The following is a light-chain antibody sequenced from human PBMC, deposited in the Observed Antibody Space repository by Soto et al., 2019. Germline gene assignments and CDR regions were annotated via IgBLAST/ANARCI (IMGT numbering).Light chain of an antibody. Sequence: DSQMTQSATSLSASVGDRVVITGRARQNIARYLNWFQQKSGKAPKLLIFATSNLEGGVPSRFSGSGSGTQFTLTISSLQPEDFATYYCQQSYSPPRTFGGGTKLDIK. CDR3: QQSYSPPRT. J-gene: IGKJ4*01. CDR1: QNIARY. V-gene: IGKV1-39*01. CDR2: ATS.